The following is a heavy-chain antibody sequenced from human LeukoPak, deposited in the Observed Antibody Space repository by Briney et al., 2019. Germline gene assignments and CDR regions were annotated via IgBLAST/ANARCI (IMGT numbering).Heavy chain of an antibody. CDR3: AREEEGGTFDY. V-gene: IGHV1-46*01. CDR1: GYTFTNYY. Sequence: ASVKVSCKASGYTFTNYYMHWVRQAPGQGLEWMGIIRHSGGTIYAQKFQGRVAMTGDTSTSTVYMELSSLRSEDTDLYYCAREEEGGTFDYWGQGTLVTVSS. D-gene: IGHD3-16*01. CDR2: IRHSGGT. J-gene: IGHJ4*01.